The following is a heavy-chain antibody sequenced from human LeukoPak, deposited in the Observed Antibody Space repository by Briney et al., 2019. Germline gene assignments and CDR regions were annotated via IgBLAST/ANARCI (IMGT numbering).Heavy chain of an antibody. CDR1: GYSISISSW. CDR3: ARNLLGIPVAGS. J-gene: IGHJ5*02. D-gene: IGHD6-13*01. V-gene: IGHV4-28*01. Sequence: SDTLSLTCAVSGYSISISSWWGWIRQPPGKGLEWIGYIYYSGSTYYNPSLKIPVTMSVDTSNNQFSLKMSSVTAVDTAVYYCARNLLGIPVAGSWGKLILVTVSS. CDR2: IYYSGST.